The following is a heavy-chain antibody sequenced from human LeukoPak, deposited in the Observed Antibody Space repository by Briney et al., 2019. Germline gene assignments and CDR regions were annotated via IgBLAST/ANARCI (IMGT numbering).Heavy chain of an antibody. CDR3: ARGGGYDFDY. D-gene: IGHD5-12*01. J-gene: IGHJ4*02. CDR1: GGSISSGGDH. CDR2: IYYSGAT. V-gene: IGHV4-31*03. Sequence: SETLSLTCTVSGGSISSGGDHWSWIRQHPGKGLEWIGYIYYSGATYYNPSLKSRVTISIDTFKNQFSLKLTSVTAADTAVYYCARGGGYDFDYWGQGTLVTVSS.